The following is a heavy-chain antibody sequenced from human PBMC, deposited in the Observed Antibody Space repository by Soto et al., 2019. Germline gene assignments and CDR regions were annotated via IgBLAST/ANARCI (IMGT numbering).Heavy chain of an antibody. D-gene: IGHD3-10*01. CDR2: ISSSSSTI. CDR1: GFTFSSYS. V-gene: IGHV3-48*02. Sequence: EVQLVESGGGLVQPGGSLRLSCAASGFTFSSYSMNWVRQAPGKGLEWVSYISSSSSTIYYADSVKGRFTISRDNAKNSLYLQMNSLRDEDTAVYYCARSIYGSWRYYGMDVWGQGTTVTVSS. CDR3: ARSIYGSWRYYGMDV. J-gene: IGHJ6*02.